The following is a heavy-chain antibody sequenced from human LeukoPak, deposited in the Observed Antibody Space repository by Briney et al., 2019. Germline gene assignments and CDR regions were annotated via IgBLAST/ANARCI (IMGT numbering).Heavy chain of an antibody. V-gene: IGHV4-59*12. CDR1: GGSISIYY. CDR3: AREDYGDYFFDP. CDR2: IYNSGST. J-gene: IGHJ5*02. D-gene: IGHD4-17*01. Sequence: SETLSLTCTVSGGSISIYYWNWIRQPPGKGLEWIGSIYNSGSTTYNPSLKSRVTISGDTSKNQFSLKLSSVTAADTAVYYCAREDYGDYFFDPWGQGTLVTVSS.